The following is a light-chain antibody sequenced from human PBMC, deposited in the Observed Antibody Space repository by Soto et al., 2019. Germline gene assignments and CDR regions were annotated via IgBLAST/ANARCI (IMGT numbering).Light chain of an antibody. CDR3: QQYNNWLIT. V-gene: IGKV3-15*01. CDR2: GAS. CDR1: QSVDTF. J-gene: IGKJ5*01. Sequence: ETALTQSPATLSLSPGERASLSCRASQSVDTFLAWYQQKPGQAPRLLIYGASTRATGIPARFSGSGSGTEFTLTISSLQSEDFAVYYCQQYNNWLITFGQGTRLEIK.